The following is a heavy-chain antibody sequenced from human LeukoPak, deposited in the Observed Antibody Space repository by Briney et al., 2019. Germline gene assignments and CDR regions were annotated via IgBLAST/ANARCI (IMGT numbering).Heavy chain of an antibody. CDR2: INPSGGST. V-gene: IGHV1-46*01. CDR1: VFSLTKLS. D-gene: IGHD6-19*01. CDR3: ARDKAVASGDGMDV. J-gene: IGHJ6*02. Sequence: GASVKVSCKVSVFSLTKLSIHCVRQAPGQGLEWMGIINPSGGSTSYAQKFQGRVTMTRDTSTSTVYMELSSLRSEDTAVYYCARDKAVASGDGMDVWGQGTTVTVSS.